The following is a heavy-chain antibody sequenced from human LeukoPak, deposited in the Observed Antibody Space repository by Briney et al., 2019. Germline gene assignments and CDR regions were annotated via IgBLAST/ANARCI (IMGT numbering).Heavy chain of an antibody. J-gene: IGHJ3*02. CDR2: IYYSGST. D-gene: IGHD3-22*01. V-gene: IGHV4-59*01. CDR3: ARRNYYDSEWAFDI. CDR1: GGSISSYY. Sequence: SETLSLTCTVSGGSISSYYWSWIRQPPGKGLEWIGYIYYSGSTNYNPSLKSRVTISVDTSKNQFSLKLSSVTAADTAVYYCARRNYYDSEWAFDIWGQGTMVTVPS.